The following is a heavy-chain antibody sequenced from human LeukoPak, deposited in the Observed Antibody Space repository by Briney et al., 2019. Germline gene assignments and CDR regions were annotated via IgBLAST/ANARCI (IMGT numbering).Heavy chain of an antibody. CDR3: ARDRGPGIAAAGIFDY. V-gene: IGHV1-2*02. J-gene: IGHJ4*02. CDR1: GYTFTGYY. Sequence: ASVKVSCKASGYTFTGYYMHWVRQAPGQGLEWMGWINPNSGGTNYAQKFQGRVTMTRDTSISTAYMELSRLRSDDTAVYYCARDRGPGIAAAGIFDYWGQGTLVTVSS. D-gene: IGHD6-13*01. CDR2: INPNSGGT.